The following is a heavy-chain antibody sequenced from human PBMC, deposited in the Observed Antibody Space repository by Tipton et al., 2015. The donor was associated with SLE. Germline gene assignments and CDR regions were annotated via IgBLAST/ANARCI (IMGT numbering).Heavy chain of an antibody. D-gene: IGHD1-14*01. J-gene: IGHJ4*02. CDR1: GYTLTDYY. CDR2: MNPNSGNT. Sequence: QLVQSGADVRKPGASVKVSCKASGYTLTDYYMHWVRLASGQGLEWMGWMNPNSGNTVYAQKFQGRVTIARNTSISTVFMELSSLSSEDTAVYFCARGLTTGTLDYWGQGTLVTVSS. CDR3: ARGLTTGTLDY. V-gene: IGHV1-8*03.